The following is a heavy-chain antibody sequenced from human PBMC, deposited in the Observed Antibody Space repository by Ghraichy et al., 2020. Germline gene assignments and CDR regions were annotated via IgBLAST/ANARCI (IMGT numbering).Heavy chain of an antibody. D-gene: IGHD7-27*01. J-gene: IGHJ6*02. V-gene: IGHV3-30*18. Sequence: GGSLRLSCAASGFTFSSYGMHWVRQAPGKGLEWVAVISYDGSNKYYADSVKGRFTISRDNSKNTLYLQMNSLRAEDTAVYYCAKETGGFIYYYYGMDVWGQGTTVTVSS. CDR3: AKETGGFIYYYYGMDV. CDR1: GFTFSSYG. CDR2: ISYDGSNK.